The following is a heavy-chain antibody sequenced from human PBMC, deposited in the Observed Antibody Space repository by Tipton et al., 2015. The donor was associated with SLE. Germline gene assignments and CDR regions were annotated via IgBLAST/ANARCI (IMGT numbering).Heavy chain of an antibody. Sequence: QSGPEVKNPGESLKISCKASGYSFSTYWIGWVRQLPGKGLEWMGIVYPGDSDTRYRPSFQDQVTISVDKSISITYLQWRSLKASDTAMYYCARHAGTYFDYWGHGTLVTVSS. CDR1: GYSFSTYW. J-gene: IGHJ4*01. CDR2: VYPGDSDT. V-gene: IGHV5-51*01. CDR3: ARHAGTYFDY.